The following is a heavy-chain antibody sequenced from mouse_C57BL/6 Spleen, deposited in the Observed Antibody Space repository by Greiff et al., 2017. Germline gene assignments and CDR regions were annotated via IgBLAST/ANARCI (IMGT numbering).Heavy chain of an antibody. Sequence: EVQLVESGGGLVKPGGSLKLSCAASGFTFSDYGMHWVRQAPEQGLEWVAYISRGSSTIYYADTVKGRFTISRDNAKNTLFLQMTSLRSEDTAMYYCARNLYSNQFAYWGQGTLVTVSA. CDR1: GFTFSDYG. V-gene: IGHV5-17*01. CDR3: ARNLYSNQFAY. J-gene: IGHJ3*01. CDR2: ISRGSSTI. D-gene: IGHD2-5*01.